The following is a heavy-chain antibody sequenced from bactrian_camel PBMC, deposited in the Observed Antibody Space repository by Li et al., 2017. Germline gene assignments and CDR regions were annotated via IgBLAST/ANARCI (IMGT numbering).Heavy chain of an antibody. J-gene: IGHJ4*01. CDR2: LKWDGTEQ. Sequence: HVQLVESGGGLVQPGGSLRLSCAASGFTAGSYYMSWVCQAPGKGLEWVSTLKWDGTEQYYADFIKGRFTISRDNGKNTAYLQLNSLKSEDTARYYCVALAWGFNYWGQGTQVTVS. V-gene: IGHV3S5*01. CDR3: VALAWGFNY. CDR1: GFTAGSYY. D-gene: IGHD1*01.